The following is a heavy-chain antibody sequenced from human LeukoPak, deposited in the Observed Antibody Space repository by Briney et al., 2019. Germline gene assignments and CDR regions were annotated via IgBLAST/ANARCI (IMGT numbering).Heavy chain of an antibody. Sequence: GASVKVSCKASGGTFSSYAISWVRQAPGQGLEWMGRIIPILGIANYAQKFQGRVTITADKSTSTAYMELSSLRSEDTAVYYCASGSGSHGPLNYWGQGTLVTVSS. CDR2: IIPILGIA. CDR3: ASGSGSHGPLNY. J-gene: IGHJ4*02. D-gene: IGHD3-10*01. CDR1: GGTFSSYA. V-gene: IGHV1-69*04.